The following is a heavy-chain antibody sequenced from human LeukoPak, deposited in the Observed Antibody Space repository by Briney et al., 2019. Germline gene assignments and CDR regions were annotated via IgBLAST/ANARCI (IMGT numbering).Heavy chain of an antibody. CDR2: IAYDGSNK. CDR1: GFTFSSYG. J-gene: IGHJ2*01. Sequence: QPGRSLRLSCAASGFTFSSYGMHWVRQAPGKGLEWVAVIAYDGSNKYYADSVKGRFTISRDNSKNTRYLQMNSLRAEDTAVYYCAKESVVTARDWYFDLWGRGTLVTVSS. D-gene: IGHD2-21*02. CDR3: AKESVVTARDWYFDL. V-gene: IGHV3-30*18.